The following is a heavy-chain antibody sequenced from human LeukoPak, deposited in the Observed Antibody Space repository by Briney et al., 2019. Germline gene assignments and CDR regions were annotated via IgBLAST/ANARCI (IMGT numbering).Heavy chain of an antibody. J-gene: IGHJ4*02. Sequence: ASVKVSCKASGYTFTSYGISWVRQAPGQGLEWMGWISAYNGNTNYAQKLQGRVTMTTDTSTSTAYMELRSLRSDDTAVYYCARVMCTNGVCREDSDYWGQGTLVTVSS. D-gene: IGHD2-8*01. CDR3: ARVMCTNGVCREDSDY. CDR1: GYTFTSYG. V-gene: IGHV1-18*01. CDR2: ISAYNGNT.